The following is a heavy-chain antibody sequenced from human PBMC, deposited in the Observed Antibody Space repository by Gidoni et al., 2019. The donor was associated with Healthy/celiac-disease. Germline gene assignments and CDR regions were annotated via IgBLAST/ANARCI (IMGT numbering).Heavy chain of an antibody. CDR2: ISWNSGSI. J-gene: IGHJ4*02. CDR1: GFTVDDYA. D-gene: IGHD5-12*01. V-gene: IGHV3-9*01. Sequence: EVQLVESGGGLVQPGRSLRLSCAASGFTVDDYAMHWVRQAPGQGLEWVSGISWNSGSIGYAVSVKGRFTISRDNANNSLYLQMNSLRAEDTALYYCAKSLVATILGGGFDYWGQGTLVTASS. CDR3: AKSLVATILGGGFDY.